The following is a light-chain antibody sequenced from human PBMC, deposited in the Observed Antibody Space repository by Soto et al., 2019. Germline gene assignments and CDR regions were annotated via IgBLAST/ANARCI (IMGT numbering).Light chain of an antibody. J-gene: IGKJ1*01. Sequence: EIVMTQSPATLSVSPGERATLSCRASQSVSSNLAWYQQKPGQAPRLLIYGASTRATGIPARFSGSESGREFTLTISSLQSEDFAVYYCQQYNNWPPSWTFGQGTKVEIK. CDR2: GAS. CDR3: QQYNNWPPSWT. CDR1: QSVSSN. V-gene: IGKV3D-15*01.